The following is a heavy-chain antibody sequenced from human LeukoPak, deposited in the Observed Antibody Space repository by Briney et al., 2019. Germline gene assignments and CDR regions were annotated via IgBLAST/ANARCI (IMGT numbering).Heavy chain of an antibody. CDR1: GYTFTGYY. D-gene: IGHD2-15*01. CDR3: ACFCSGGSCPDNWFDP. Sequence: ASVKVSCKASGYTFTGYYMHCVRQAPGQGLEWMGWINPNSGGTNYAQKFQGRVTMTRDTSISTAYMELSRLRSDDTAVYYCACFCSGGSCPDNWFDPWGQGTLVTVSS. V-gene: IGHV1-2*02. CDR2: INPNSGGT. J-gene: IGHJ5*02.